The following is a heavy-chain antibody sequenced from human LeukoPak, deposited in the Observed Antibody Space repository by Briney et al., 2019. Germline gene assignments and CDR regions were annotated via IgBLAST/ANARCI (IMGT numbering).Heavy chain of an antibody. CDR1: GGSISSYY. CDR2: IYYSGST. CDR3: AADSSGSLYFDY. D-gene: IGHD6-19*01. J-gene: IGHJ4*02. Sequence: SETLSLTCTVSGGSISSYYWSWIRQPPGKGLEWIGYIYYSGSTNYNPSLKSRVTISVDTSKNQFSLKLSSVTAADTAVYYCAADSSGSLYFDYWGQGTLVTVSS. V-gene: IGHV4-59*08.